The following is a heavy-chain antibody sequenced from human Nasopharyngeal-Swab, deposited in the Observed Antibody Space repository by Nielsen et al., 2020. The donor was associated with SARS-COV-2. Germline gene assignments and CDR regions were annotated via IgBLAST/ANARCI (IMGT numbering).Heavy chain of an antibody. J-gene: IGHJ5*02. D-gene: IGHD6-13*01. Sequence: ASVKVSCKASGYTFTSYGISWVRQAPGQGLEWMGWISAYNGNTIYAQKFQGRVTMTEDTSTDTAYMELSSLRSEDTAVYYCATTAAAAGTSWFDPWGQGTLVTVSS. CDR3: ATTAAAAGTSWFDP. CDR2: ISAYNGNT. V-gene: IGHV1-18*01. CDR1: GYTFTSYG.